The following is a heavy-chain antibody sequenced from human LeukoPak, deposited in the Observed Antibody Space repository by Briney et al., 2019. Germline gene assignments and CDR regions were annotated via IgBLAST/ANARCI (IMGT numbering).Heavy chain of an antibody. J-gene: IGHJ2*01. CDR3: ARQYSDILTGYHRGELYWYFDL. CDR2: IYYSGST. CDR1: GGSISSSSYY. D-gene: IGHD3-9*01. V-gene: IGHV4-39*01. Sequence: SETLSPTCTVSGGSISSSSYYWGWIRQPPGKGLEWIGSIYYSGSTYYNPSLKSRVTISVDTSKNQFSLKLSSVTAADTAVYYCARQYSDILTGYHRGELYWYFDLWGRGTLVTVSS.